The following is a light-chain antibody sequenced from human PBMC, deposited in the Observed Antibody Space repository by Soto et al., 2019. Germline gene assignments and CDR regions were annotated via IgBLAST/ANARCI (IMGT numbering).Light chain of an antibody. J-gene: IGLJ2*01. V-gene: IGLV2-8*01. CDR3: SSYAGSHNLV. Sequence: QSVLTQPPSASGSPGQSVTISCTGTSSDVGGYNYVSWYQQHPGKAPKLMIYEVSKRPSGVPDRFSGSKSGNTASLTVSGLQAEDDADYYCSSYAGSHNLVFGGGTKVTVL. CDR1: SSDVGGYNY. CDR2: EVS.